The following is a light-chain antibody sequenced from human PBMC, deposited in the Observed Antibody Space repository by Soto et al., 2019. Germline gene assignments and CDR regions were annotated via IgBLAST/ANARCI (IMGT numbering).Light chain of an antibody. V-gene: IGKV1-5*01. CDR3: QQYASFSPA. CDR1: QSISKQ. Sequence: DVQMTQSPSTLSASVGDRVTITCRASQSISKQLAWYQLRPGKAPRLLIYYASTLDRGVPSRFSGSGSGTEFTLTIISLQPDDFATYCCQQYASFSPAFGQGTKVDIK. J-gene: IGKJ1*01. CDR2: YAS.